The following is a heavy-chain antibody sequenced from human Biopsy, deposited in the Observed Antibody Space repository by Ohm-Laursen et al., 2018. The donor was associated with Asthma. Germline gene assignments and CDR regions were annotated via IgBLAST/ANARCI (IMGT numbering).Heavy chain of an antibody. J-gene: IGHJ6*02. CDR1: GDSFSNYA. D-gene: IGHD5-12*01. CDR3: ARGYSGSDRIVYYYSGLEV. Sequence: EASVKVSCKVSGDSFSNYAISWVRQAPGQGLEWMGGFIPVLGTPDHAQMFEGRVTITADESTSTAYMELSSLSSEDTAVYYCARGYSGSDRIVYYYSGLEVWGQGTTVTVSS. V-gene: IGHV1-69*13. CDR2: FIPVLGTP.